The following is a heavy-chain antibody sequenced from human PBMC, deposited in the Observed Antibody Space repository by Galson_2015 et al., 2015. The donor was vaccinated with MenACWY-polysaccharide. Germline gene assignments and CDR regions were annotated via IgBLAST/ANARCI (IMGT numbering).Heavy chain of an antibody. CDR3: ARWTSRGDPDAYFDY. CDR1: GYTFTSYD. D-gene: IGHD4-17*01. CDR2: MNPNSGNT. Sequence: SVKVSCKASGYTFTSYDINWVRQATGQGLEWMGWMNPNSGNTGYAQNFQGRVTVTSDTSMSTAYMELRSLRSEDTAVYYCARWTSRGDPDAYFDYWGQGTLVTVSS. V-gene: IGHV1-8*01. J-gene: IGHJ4*02.